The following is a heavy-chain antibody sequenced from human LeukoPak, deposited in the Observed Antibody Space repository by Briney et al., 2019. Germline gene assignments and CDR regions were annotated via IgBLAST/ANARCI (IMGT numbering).Heavy chain of an antibody. CDR3: ARESWWTAMDYMDV. Sequence: GRSLRLSCAPSGFTFSNYAMHWVRLATGKGLEWVSAIGTAGDTYYPGSVKGRFTISRDNAKNSLYLQMNSLRAEDTAVYYCARESWWTAMDYMDVWGKGTTVTVSS. D-gene: IGHD5-18*01. J-gene: IGHJ6*03. V-gene: IGHV3-13*01. CDR2: IGTAGDT. CDR1: GFTFSNYA.